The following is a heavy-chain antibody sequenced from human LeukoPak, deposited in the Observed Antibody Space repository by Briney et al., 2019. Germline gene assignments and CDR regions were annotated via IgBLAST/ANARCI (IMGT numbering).Heavy chain of an antibody. CDR1: RFTFSSYG. CDR3: AREAPAFDI. V-gene: IGHV3-48*01. CDR2: ISSSSSII. J-gene: IGHJ3*02. Sequence: GGSLRLSCAASRFTFSSYGMNWVRQAPGKGLEWVSYISSSSSIITYADSVKGRFTISRDNAKNSLYLQMNSLRAEDTAVYYCAREAPAFDIWGQGTMVTVSS.